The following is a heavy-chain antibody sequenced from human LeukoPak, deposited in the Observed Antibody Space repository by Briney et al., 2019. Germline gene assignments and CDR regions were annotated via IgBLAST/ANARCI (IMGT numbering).Heavy chain of an antibody. CDR2: INHSGST. Sequence: SETLSLTCAVYGGSFSGYYWSWIRQPPGKGLEWIGEINHSGSTNYNPSLRSRVTISVDMAKNQFSLKLSSVTAADTAVYYCATFYRHFDYWGQGTLVTVSS. CDR1: GGSFSGYY. D-gene: IGHD2/OR15-2a*01. J-gene: IGHJ4*02. V-gene: IGHV4-34*01. CDR3: ATFYRHFDY.